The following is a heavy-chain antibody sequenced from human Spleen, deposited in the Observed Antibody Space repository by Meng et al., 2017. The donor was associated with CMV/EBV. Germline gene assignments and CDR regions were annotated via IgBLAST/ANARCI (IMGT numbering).Heavy chain of an antibody. CDR2: INPNSGGT. CDR1: EYTFTDYY. CDR3: ARATLGWPIDY. D-gene: IGHD6-19*01. Sequence: ASVQVSCKASEYTFTDYYIHWVRRAPEQGLEYMGWINPNSGGTGYPQKFQGRVTMTRDTSISTAYMELSSLTSDDTAFYCCARATLGWPIDYWGQGTLVTVSS. V-gene: IGHV1-2*02. J-gene: IGHJ4*02.